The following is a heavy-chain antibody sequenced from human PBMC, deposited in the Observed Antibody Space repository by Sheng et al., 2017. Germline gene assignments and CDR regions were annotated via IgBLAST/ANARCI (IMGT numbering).Heavy chain of an antibody. V-gene: IGHV3-30-3*01. J-gene: IGHJ4*02. CDR2: ISYDGNSK. CDR3: ARGARGERTHFDS. Sequence: QVQLVESGGGVVRPGTSLRISCAASEFIFSAYALHWVRQAPGKGLQWVAVISYDGNSKYFADFVKGRFTISRDNSKNTLFLQMNNLRTEDTALYFCARGARGERTHFDSWGRGNPTVTVSS. CDR1: EFIFSAYA. D-gene: IGHD1-1*01.